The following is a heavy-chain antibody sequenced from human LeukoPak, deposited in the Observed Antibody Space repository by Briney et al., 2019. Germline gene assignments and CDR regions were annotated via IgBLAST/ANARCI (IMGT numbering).Heavy chain of an antibody. D-gene: IGHD3-22*01. CDR2: INPNSGGT. J-gene: IGHJ5*02. Sequence: GASVKVSCKASGYTFTGYYMHWVRQAPGQGLEWMGWINPNSGGTNYAQKFQGRVTMTRDTSISTAYMELSRLRSDDTAVYYCAGAGSQYYYDSSEEDWFDPWGQGTLVTVSS. CDR1: GYTFTGYY. CDR3: AGAGSQYYYDSSEEDWFDP. V-gene: IGHV1-2*02.